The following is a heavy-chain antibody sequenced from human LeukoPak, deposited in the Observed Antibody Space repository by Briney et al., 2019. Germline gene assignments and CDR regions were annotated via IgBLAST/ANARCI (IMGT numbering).Heavy chain of an antibody. Sequence: ASVKVSCKASGYTFTGYYMHWVRQAPGQGLEWMGWINPNSGGTNYAQKFQGRVTITRDTSISTAYMELSRLRSDDTAVYYCAREVSSGRSEYYYYYYGMDVWGQGTTVTVSS. J-gene: IGHJ6*02. V-gene: IGHV1-2*02. CDR2: INPNSGGT. D-gene: IGHD6-19*01. CDR3: AREVSSGRSEYYYYYYGMDV. CDR1: GYTFTGYY.